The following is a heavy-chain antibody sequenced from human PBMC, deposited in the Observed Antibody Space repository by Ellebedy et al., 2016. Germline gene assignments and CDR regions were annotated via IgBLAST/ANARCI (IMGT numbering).Heavy chain of an antibody. J-gene: IGHJ4*02. CDR3: VRRLGARPPSD. CDR1: GGSLSGSTYY. V-gene: IGHV4-39*01. Sequence: SETLSLXCTVSGGSLSGSTYYWGWIRQPPGKGLEWIGSVYSSGNTNYNPSLKSRVTISVDTSKNQFSLKLSSVTATDTAVYYCVRRLGARPPSDWGQGTLVTVSS. D-gene: IGHD1-26*01. CDR2: VYSSGNT.